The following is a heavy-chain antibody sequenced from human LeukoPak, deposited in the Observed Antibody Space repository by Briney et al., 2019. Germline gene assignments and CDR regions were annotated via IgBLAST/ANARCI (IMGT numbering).Heavy chain of an antibody. CDR1: GFTFSSYA. CDR2: ISGSGDST. J-gene: IGHJ5*02. CDR3: ALHHGSYYLGRWFDP. D-gene: IGHD1-26*01. Sequence: GGSRRLSCSASGFTFSSYAMSWVRQAPGKGLEWVSAISGSGDSTYYADSVKGRFTISRDNSKNTLYLQMNSLRADDTAVYYCALHHGSYYLGRWFDPWGQGILVTVSS. V-gene: IGHV3-23*01.